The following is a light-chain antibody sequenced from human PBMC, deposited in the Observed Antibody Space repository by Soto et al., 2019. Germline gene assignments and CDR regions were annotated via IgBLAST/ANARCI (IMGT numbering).Light chain of an antibody. CDR2: GSY. V-gene: IGKV3-20*01. Sequence: IGRTQSPDNLSLSPREGATPSCTARQSVSSRYLAWYQQRPGQAPRLLIYGSYSRATGIPDRFSGGGSGTDFTLTISRLEPEDFAVYYCQQYGSLPITFGQGTLLEIK. J-gene: IGKJ5*01. CDR1: QSVSSRY. CDR3: QQYGSLPIT.